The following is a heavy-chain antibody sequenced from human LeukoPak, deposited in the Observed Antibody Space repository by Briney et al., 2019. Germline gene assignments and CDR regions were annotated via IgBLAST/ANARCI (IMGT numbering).Heavy chain of an antibody. Sequence: PGRSLRLSCAASGFTFSSYAMHWVRQAPGKGLEWVAVISYDGSNKYYADSVKGRFIISRDNSKSTLYLQMNSLRAEDTAVYYCAKFKGPVASHYYYYGMDVWGQGTTVTVSS. J-gene: IGHJ6*02. CDR3: AKFKGPVASHYYYYGMDV. D-gene: IGHD5-12*01. CDR1: GFTFSSYA. V-gene: IGHV3-30-3*01. CDR2: ISYDGSNK.